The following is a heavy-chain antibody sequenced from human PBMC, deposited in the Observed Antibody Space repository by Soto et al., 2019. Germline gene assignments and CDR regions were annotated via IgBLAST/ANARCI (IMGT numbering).Heavy chain of an antibody. J-gene: IGHJ4*02. V-gene: IGHV1-69*13. D-gene: IGHD6-13*01. CDR3: ARGSIAAAGTDY. Sequence: SVKVSCKASGGTFSSYTIAWVRQAPGQGLEWMGEIIPLFGTTNYVEKFQGRLTITADASTSTAYMELSSLRSEDTAMYYCARGSIAAAGTDYWGQGTLVTVSS. CDR2: IIPLFGTT. CDR1: GGTFSSYT.